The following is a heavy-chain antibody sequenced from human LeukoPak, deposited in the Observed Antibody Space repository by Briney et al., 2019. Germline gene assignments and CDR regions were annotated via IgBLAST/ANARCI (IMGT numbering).Heavy chain of an antibody. CDR3: ARGDMVRGRYYYYYMDV. Sequence: ASVKVSCKASGYTFTGYYMHWVRQAPGQGLEGMGWINPNSGGTNYAQKFQGRVTMTRDTSISTAYMELSRLRPDDTAVYYCARGDMVRGRYYYYYMDVWGKGTTVTVSS. J-gene: IGHJ6*03. CDR2: INPNSGGT. V-gene: IGHV1-2*02. D-gene: IGHD3-10*01. CDR1: GYTFTGYY.